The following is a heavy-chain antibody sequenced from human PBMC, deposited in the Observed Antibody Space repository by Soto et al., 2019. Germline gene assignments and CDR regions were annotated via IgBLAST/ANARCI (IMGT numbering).Heavy chain of an antibody. CDR2: VSRDSGYI. D-gene: IGHD6-25*01. V-gene: IGHV3-21*01. J-gene: IGHJ4*02. CDR1: GFTFSSYS. CDR3: AKEERAAVDY. Sequence: PVGSLRLSCAASGFTFSSYSMNWVRQAPGKGLEWVSSVSRDSGYIYYADSVKGRFTISRDNAKNSLYLQMNSLRAEDTAVYYCAKEERAAVDYWGQGTLVTVSS.